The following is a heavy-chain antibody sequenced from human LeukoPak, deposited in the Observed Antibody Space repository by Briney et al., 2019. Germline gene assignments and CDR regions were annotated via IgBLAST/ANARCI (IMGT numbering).Heavy chain of an antibody. V-gene: IGHV3-15*01. CDR2: IKSKTDGGTT. Sequence: GGSLRLSCAASGFTFSNAWMSWVRQAPGKGLEWVGRIKSKTDGGTTDYAAPVKGRFTISRDDSKNTLYLQMNSLKTEDTAVYYCTTLDIVATIWAFDYWGQGTLVTVSS. CDR1: GFTFSNAW. J-gene: IGHJ4*02. D-gene: IGHD5-12*01. CDR3: TTLDIVATIWAFDY.